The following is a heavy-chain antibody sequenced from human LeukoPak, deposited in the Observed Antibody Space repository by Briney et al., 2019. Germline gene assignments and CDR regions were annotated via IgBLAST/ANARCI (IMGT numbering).Heavy chain of an antibody. V-gene: IGHV3-74*01. Sequence: PGGSLRLSCVASGFTFSRYWMHWVRQAPGKGLVWVSRINSDGSTTIYADSVKGRFTISRDNSKNTLYLQMNSLRAEDTAVYYCAKTSRGYSGYDSPFDYWGQGTLVTVSS. CDR2: INSDGSTT. D-gene: IGHD5-12*01. CDR3: AKTSRGYSGYDSPFDY. J-gene: IGHJ4*02. CDR1: GFTFSRYW.